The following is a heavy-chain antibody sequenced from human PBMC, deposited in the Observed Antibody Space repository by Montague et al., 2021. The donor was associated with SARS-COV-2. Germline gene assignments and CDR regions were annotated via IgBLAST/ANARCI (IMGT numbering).Heavy chain of an antibody. CDR3: ARESGSPTYYFYYGVDV. CDR2: IYTSGST. Sequence: TLSLTCTVSGGSISSGNYYWSWIRQPAGKGLEWTGHIYTSGSTNYNPSLKSRVTISVHTSNNQFSLKLSSVTAADTAVYYCARESGSPTYYFYYGVDVWGQGTTVTVSS. J-gene: IGHJ6*02. CDR1: GGSISSGNYY. V-gene: IGHV4-61*09. D-gene: IGHD1-26*01.